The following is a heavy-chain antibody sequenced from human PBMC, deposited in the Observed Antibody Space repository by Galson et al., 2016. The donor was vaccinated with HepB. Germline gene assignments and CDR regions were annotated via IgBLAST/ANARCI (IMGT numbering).Heavy chain of an antibody. CDR1: NFTFTTHG. J-gene: IGHJ6*02. CDR2: ISHDNGKT. Sequence: SVKVSCKASNFTFTTHGITWVRQAPGRGPEWMGWISHDNGKTDHAPKVQDRLIMTTDTSTNTAYMELRGLISDDTVVYYCARGLRWYGTPMDVWGQGTTVTV. D-gene: IGHD6-13*01. V-gene: IGHV1-18*01. CDR3: ARGLRWYGTPMDV.